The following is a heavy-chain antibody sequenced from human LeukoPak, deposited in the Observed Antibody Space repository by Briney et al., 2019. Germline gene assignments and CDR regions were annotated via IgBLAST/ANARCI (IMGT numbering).Heavy chain of an antibody. CDR1: GFTFSHYA. J-gene: IGHJ4*02. Sequence: GGSLRLSCAASGFTFSHYAMHWVSQAPGKGLIWLAFISYDGSNKYYADSVKGRFTISRDNSNNTVSVQMNSLRPEDTAVYYCARGSGHTIFGSGDYWGQGTLVTVSS. V-gene: IGHV3-30-3*01. D-gene: IGHD3-3*01. CDR2: ISYDGSNK. CDR3: ARGSGHTIFGSGDY.